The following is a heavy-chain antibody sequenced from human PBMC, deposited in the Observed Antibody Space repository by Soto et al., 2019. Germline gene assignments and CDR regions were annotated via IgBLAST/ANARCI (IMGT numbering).Heavy chain of an antibody. CDR2: IKQDGSEK. Sequence: EVQLVESGGGLVQPGGSLRLSCAASGFTFSSYWMSWVRQAPGKGLEWVANIKQDGSEKYYVDSVKGRFTISRDNAKNSLYLQMNSLRAEDTAVYYCARRGPYCTNGLCYPYYYYYYYMDVWGKGTTVTVSS. J-gene: IGHJ6*03. CDR3: ARRGPYCTNGLCYPYYYYYYYMDV. D-gene: IGHD2-8*01. V-gene: IGHV3-7*01. CDR1: GFTFSSYW.